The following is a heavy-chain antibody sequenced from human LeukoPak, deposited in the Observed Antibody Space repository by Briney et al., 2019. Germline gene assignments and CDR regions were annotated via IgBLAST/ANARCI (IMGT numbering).Heavy chain of an antibody. CDR3: ARHYGSGSYYRLDAFDI. CDR1: GYTFTSYG. D-gene: IGHD3-10*01. CDR2: ISAYNGNT. V-gene: IGHV1-18*01. Sequence: APVKVSCKASGYTFTSYGISWVRQAPGQGLEWMGWISAYNGNTNYAQKLQGRVTMTTDTSTSTAYMELRSLRSDDTAVYYCARHYGSGSYYRLDAFDIWGQGTMVTVSS. J-gene: IGHJ3*02.